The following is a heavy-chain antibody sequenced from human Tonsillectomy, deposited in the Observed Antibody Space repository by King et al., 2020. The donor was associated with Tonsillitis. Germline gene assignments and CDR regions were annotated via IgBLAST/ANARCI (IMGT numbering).Heavy chain of an antibody. CDR3: AGDRCFWCGLLVYFQH. D-gene: IGHD3-3*01. J-gene: IGHJ1*01. Sequence: VQLVESGGGLVKPGGSLRLSCAASGFTFSSYSMNWVRQAPGKGLEWVSSISSSSSYIYYADSVKGRFTISRDNAKNSLYLQMNSLRAEDTAVYYCAGDRCFWCGLLVYFQHWGQGTLVTVSS. V-gene: IGHV3-21*01. CDR1: GFTFSSYS. CDR2: ISSSSSYI.